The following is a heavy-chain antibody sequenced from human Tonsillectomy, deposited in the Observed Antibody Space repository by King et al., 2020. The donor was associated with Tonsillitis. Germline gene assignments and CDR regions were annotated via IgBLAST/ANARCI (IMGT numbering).Heavy chain of an antibody. V-gene: IGHV1-2*02. J-gene: IGHJ2*01. CDR3: ARDPAPSGHWYFDL. D-gene: IGHD7-27*01. Sequence: QLVQSGAEVKKPGASVKVSCKASGYTFTGYYLHWLRQAPGQGLEWMGWIDPNSGGAIHAQKFQGRVTMTRDTSISTAYMELSRLTSDDTAVYYCARDPAPSGHWYFDLWGRGTLVTVSS. CDR1: GYTFTGYY. CDR2: IDPNSGGA.